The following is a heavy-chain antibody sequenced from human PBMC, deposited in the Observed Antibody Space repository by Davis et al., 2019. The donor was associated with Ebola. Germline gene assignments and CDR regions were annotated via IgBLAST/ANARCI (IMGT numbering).Heavy chain of an antibody. Sequence: GESLKISCAASGFTFSSYAMHWVRQAPGKGLEWVAVIWYDGSNKYYADSVKGRFTISRDNSKNTLYLQMNSLRAEDTAVYYCARDHGLYYDFWSGPYYYYGMDVWGQGTTVTVSS. D-gene: IGHD3-3*01. V-gene: IGHV3-33*08. CDR3: ARDHGLYYDFWSGPYYYYGMDV. J-gene: IGHJ6*02. CDR1: GFTFSSYA. CDR2: IWYDGSNK.